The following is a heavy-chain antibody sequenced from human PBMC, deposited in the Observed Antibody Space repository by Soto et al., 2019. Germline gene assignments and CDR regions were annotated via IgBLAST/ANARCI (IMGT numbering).Heavy chain of an antibody. J-gene: IGHJ6*01. CDR2: IYYSGRT. V-gene: IGHV4-39*01. D-gene: IGHD5-12*01. CDR3: ARHSGYDSFTYSYMDV. Sequence: NPSETLSLTCTVSGGSISSNTYYWGWIRQPPGKGLEWIGSIYYSGRTYNNPSLKSRVTISADTSKNQFSLNLRSVTAADTAVFYCARHSGYDSFTYSYMDVWGQGTTVT. CDR1: GGSISSNTYY.